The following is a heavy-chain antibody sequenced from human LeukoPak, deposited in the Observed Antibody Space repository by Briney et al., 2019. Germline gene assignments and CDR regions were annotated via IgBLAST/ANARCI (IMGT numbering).Heavy chain of an antibody. CDR1: GGTFSSYA. J-gene: IGHJ6*02. D-gene: IGHD3-3*01. V-gene: IGHV1-69*13. CDR2: IISIFGTA. Sequence: SVKVSCKASGGTFSSYAISWVRQAPGQGLEWMGGIISIFGTANYAQKFQGRVTITADESTSTAYMELSSLRSEDTAVYYCAREAPSTIFGVVDYYYYGMDVWGQGTTVTVSS. CDR3: AREAPSTIFGVVDYYYYGMDV.